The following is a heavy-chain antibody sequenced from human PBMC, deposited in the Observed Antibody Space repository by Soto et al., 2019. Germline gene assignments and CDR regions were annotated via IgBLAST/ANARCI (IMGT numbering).Heavy chain of an antibody. CDR2: ISYDGSNK. D-gene: IGHD5-18*01. J-gene: IGHJ4*02. CDR3: ARDPTYSYGSTYFHF. CDR1: GFTFSSYT. V-gene: IGHV3-30*09. Sequence: SLRLSCAASGFTFSSYTMHWVRQAPGKGLEWVAVISYDGSNKYYADSVKGRFAISRDNSKNTLYLQMNSLRAEDTAVYYCARDPTYSYGSTYFHFWGQGTLVTVSS.